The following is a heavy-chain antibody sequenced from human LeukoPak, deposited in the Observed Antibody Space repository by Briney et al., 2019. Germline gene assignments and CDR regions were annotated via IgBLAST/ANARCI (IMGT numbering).Heavy chain of an antibody. CDR2: ISGTGSST. CDR3: AKSPYGLGTYAIAGDY. Sequence: GGSLRLSCVASGFTFSGYVMSWVRQAPGQGLEWVSAISGTGSSTYSADSVKGRFTISRDNLKNTLYLQMNTLRAEDTAVYYCAKSPYGLGTYAIAGDYWGQKILVTVSS. D-gene: IGHD3-10*01. V-gene: IGHV3-23*01. J-gene: IGHJ4*02. CDR1: GFTFSGYV.